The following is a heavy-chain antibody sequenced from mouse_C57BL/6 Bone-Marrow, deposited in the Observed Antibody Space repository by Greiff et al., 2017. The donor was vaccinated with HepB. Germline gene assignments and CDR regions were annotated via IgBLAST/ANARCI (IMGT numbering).Heavy chain of an antibody. CDR3: AREDWDRFAY. J-gene: IGHJ3*01. D-gene: IGHD4-1*01. CDR1: GYTFTSYW. V-gene: IGHV1-59*01. CDR2: IDPSDSYT. Sequence: VQLQQPGAELVRPGTSVKLSCKASGYTFTSYWMHWVKQRPGHGLEWIGVIDPSDSYTNYNQKFKGKATLTVDTSSSTAYMQLSSLTSEDSAVYYCAREDWDRFAYWGQGTLVTVSA.